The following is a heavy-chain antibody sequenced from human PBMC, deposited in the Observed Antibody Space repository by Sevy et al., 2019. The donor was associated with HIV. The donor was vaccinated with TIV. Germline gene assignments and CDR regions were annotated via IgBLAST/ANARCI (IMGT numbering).Heavy chain of an antibody. Sequence: ASVKVSCKASGYTFTGHYMHWVRQAPGQGLEWMGWINPNSGSTDYAQKFQGRVTLTRDTFISTVYLELSRLTSDDTAVYYCARVFPYCSGGSCYSPYDAFDIWGQGTMVTVSS. V-gene: IGHV1-2*02. J-gene: IGHJ3*02. CDR2: INPNSGST. CDR1: GYTFTGHY. D-gene: IGHD2-15*01. CDR3: ARVFPYCSGGSCYSPYDAFDI.